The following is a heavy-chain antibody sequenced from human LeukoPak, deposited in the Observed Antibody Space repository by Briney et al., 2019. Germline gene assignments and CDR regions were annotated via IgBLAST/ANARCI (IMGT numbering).Heavy chain of an antibody. CDR1: GGSISSGDYY. J-gene: IGHJ6*02. V-gene: IGHV4-30-4*01. Sequence: PSETLSLTCTVSGGSISSGDYYWSWIRQPPGKGLEWIGYIYYSGSTYYSPSLKSRVTISVDTSKNQFSLKLSSVTAADTAVYYCARAGRGYYYGMDVWGQGTTVTVSS. CDR3: ARAGRGYYYGMDV. CDR2: IYYSGST.